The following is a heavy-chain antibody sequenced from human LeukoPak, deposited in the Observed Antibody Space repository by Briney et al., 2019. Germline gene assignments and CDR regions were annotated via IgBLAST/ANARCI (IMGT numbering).Heavy chain of an antibody. J-gene: IGHJ4*02. CDR1: GGSISSYY. CDR3: AREKYSSGFSDY. Sequence: SETLSLTCTVSGGSISSYYWSWIRQPPGKGLEWIGYIYYSGSTNYNSSLKSRVTISVDTSKNQFSLKLSSVTAADTAVYYCAREKYSSGFSDYWGQGTLVTVSS. CDR2: IYYSGST. V-gene: IGHV4-59*12. D-gene: IGHD6-19*01.